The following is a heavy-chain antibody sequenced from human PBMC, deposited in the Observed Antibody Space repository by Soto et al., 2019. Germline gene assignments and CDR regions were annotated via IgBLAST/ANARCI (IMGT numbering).Heavy chain of an antibody. J-gene: IGHJ6*02. CDR2: INPSGGST. CDR3: ARGVDTAMVTQLDGMDV. CDR1: GYTFTSYY. Sequence: ASVKVSCKASGYTFTSYYMHWVRQAPGQGLEWMGIINPSGGSTSYAQKFQGRVTMTRDTSTSTVYMELSSLRSEDTAVYYCARGVDTAMVTQLDGMDVWGQGTTVTVS. V-gene: IGHV1-46*01. D-gene: IGHD5-18*01.